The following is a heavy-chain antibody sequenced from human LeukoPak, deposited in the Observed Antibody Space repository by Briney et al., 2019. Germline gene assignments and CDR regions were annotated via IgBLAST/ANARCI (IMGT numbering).Heavy chain of an antibody. CDR1: GDSVSSDSVA. V-gene: IGHV6-1*01. J-gene: IGHJ6*02. Sequence: SQTLSLTCAISGDSVSSDSVAWNWIRQSPSRGLEWLGRTYYRSKWFNDYAVSVKSRIIINPDTSKNQFSLKLSSVTAADTAVYYCARGDYYGSGSYYYYGMDVWGQGTTVTVSS. CDR2: TYYRSKWFN. CDR3: ARGDYYGSGSYYYYGMDV. D-gene: IGHD3-10*01.